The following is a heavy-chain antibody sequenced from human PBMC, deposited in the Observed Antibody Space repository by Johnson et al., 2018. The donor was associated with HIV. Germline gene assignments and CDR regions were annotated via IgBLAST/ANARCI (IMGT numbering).Heavy chain of an antibody. CDR2: IGTAGDT. CDR1: GFTFSSYA. CDR3: ARASNYEYDAFDI. D-gene: IGHD1-7*01. Sequence: EVQLVESGGGVVQPGRSLRLSCAASGFTFSSYAMHWVRQAPVKGLEWVSAIGTAGDTYYPGSVKGRFTISRENAKNSLYLQMNSLRAGDTAVYYCARASNYEYDAFDIWGQGTMVTVSS. J-gene: IGHJ3*02. V-gene: IGHV3-13*01.